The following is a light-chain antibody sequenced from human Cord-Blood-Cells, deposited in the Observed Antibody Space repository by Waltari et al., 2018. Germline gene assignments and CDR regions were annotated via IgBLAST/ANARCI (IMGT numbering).Light chain of an antibody. V-gene: IGKV1-39*01. CDR1: QSISSY. Sequence: IRMTQSPSSLSASVGDRVTITCRASQSISSYLNWYQQKPGKAPKLLIYAASSLQSGVPSRFSGSGSGTDFTLTISSLQPEDFATYYCQQSYSTPRVTFGPGTKVDIK. CDR3: QQSYSTPRVT. CDR2: AAS. J-gene: IGKJ3*01.